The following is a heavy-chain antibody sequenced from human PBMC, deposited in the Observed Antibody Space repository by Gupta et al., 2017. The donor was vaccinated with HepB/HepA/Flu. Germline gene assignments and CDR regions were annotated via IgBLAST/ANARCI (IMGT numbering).Heavy chain of an antibody. CDR1: GYTFANYV. CDR3: ARVYSRLD. J-gene: IGHJ4*02. D-gene: IGHD4-11*01. V-gene: IGHV1-8*03. Sequence: QEQLVQSGAEVKKAGSSVKVSCKASGYTFANYVINWVRQATGQGLEWMGWMNPNSGRTGYAQKFQGRVTITSNTSITTAYMELSSLRYEDTSVYYCARVYSRLDWGQGTLVTVSS. CDR2: MNPNSGRT.